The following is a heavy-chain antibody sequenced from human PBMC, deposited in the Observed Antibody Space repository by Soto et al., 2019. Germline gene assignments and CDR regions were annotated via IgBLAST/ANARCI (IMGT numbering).Heavy chain of an antibody. CDR1: GGSISSGGYY. CDR3: ARDHYDYVWGSYRLGYYYGMDV. V-gene: IGHV4-31*03. D-gene: IGHD3-16*02. Sequence: SETLSLTCTVSGGSISSGGYYWSWIRQHPGKGLEWIGYIYYSGSTYYNPSLKSRVTISVDTSKNQFSLKLSSVTAADTAVYYCARDHYDYVWGSYRLGYYYGMDVWGQGTTVTVSS. CDR2: IYYSGST. J-gene: IGHJ6*02.